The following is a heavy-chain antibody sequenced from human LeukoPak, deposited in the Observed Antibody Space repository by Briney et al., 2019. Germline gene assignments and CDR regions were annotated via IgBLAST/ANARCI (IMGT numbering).Heavy chain of an antibody. D-gene: IGHD2-21*01. V-gene: IGHV4-61*02. CDR1: GGSISSGSYY. CDR2: IYTNGST. Sequence: PSETLSLTCTVSGGSISSGSYYWSWIRQPAGKGLEWIGRIYTNGSTNYNPSLKSRVTISVDTSKNQFSLKLSSVTAADTAVYYCARGIGGDVFDNWGQGTMVTVSS. CDR3: ARGIGGDVFDN. J-gene: IGHJ3*02.